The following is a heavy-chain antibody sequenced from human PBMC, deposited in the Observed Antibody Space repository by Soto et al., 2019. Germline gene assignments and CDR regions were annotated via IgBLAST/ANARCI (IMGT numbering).Heavy chain of an antibody. CDR3: ARADYYGSGSPFDY. CDR1: GGSISSGGYY. J-gene: IGHJ4*02. CDR2: IYYSGST. V-gene: IGHV4-31*03. Sequence: PSETLSLTCTVSGGSISSGGYYWSWIRQHPGKGLEWIGYIYYSGSTYYNPSLKSRVTISVDTSKNRFSLKLSSVTAADTAVYYCARADYYGSGSPFDYWGQGTLVTVSS. D-gene: IGHD3-10*01.